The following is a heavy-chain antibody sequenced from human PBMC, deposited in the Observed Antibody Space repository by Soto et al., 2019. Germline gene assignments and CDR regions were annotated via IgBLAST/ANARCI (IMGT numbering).Heavy chain of an antibody. J-gene: IGHJ4*02. CDR3: ARFVRHQLPTIDY. Sequence: ASVKVSCKASGYTFTNYDINWVRQATGQGLEWMGWMNPSNGNTGYAQKFQGRVTMTRDTSISTAYMELSSLTSVDTAVYYCARFVRHQLPTIDYWGQGALVTVSS. CDR1: GYTFTNYD. D-gene: IGHD1-26*01. V-gene: IGHV1-8*01. CDR2: MNPSNGNT.